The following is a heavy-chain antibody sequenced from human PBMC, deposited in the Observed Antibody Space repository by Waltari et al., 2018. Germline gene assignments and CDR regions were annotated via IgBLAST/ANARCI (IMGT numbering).Heavy chain of an antibody. CDR3: ARSPIAVDYYYYMDV. J-gene: IGHJ6*03. CDR2: IKHSGST. CDR1: VGSFSGYY. V-gene: IGHV4-34*01. Sequence: QVQLQQWGAGLLKPSETLSLTCAVYVGSFSGYYWSWLRQPPGKGLEWSGEIKHSGSTNNSPSLKSRVTISVDTSNNQLSLKLSSVTAAGTAVYYCARSPIAVDYYYYMDVWGKGTTVTVSS. D-gene: IGHD6-19*01.